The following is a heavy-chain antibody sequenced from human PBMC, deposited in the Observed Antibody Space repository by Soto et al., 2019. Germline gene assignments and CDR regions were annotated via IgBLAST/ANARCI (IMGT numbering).Heavy chain of an antibody. J-gene: IGHJ6*02. CDR3: ARSTSLGGMDV. CDR1: GFSFSTYS. Sequence: EVQLVESGGGLVMPGGSLRLSCIASGFSFSTYSMNWVRQAPGKGLEWVSSIRRSGDYTYYADSLKGRFTISRDNAKNSLSLQMISLRAEDTAVYYCARSTSLGGMDVWGQGTKVTVSS. V-gene: IGHV3-21*01. D-gene: IGHD1-1*01. CDR2: IRRSGDYT.